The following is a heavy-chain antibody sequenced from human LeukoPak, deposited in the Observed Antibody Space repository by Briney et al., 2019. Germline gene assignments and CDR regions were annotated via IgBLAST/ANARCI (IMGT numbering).Heavy chain of an antibody. CDR1: GYTFTSYD. CDR3: ARIQSQIIAARPGTPAFDY. Sequence: ASVKVSCKASGYTFTSYDISWVRQAPGQGLEWMGWISTYNDNTHYAQKLQGRVTMTTDTSTSTVYMELKSLRSDDTAVYYCARIQSQIIAARPGTPAFDYWGRGTLVTVSS. J-gene: IGHJ4*02. CDR2: ISTYNDNT. V-gene: IGHV1-18*01. D-gene: IGHD6-6*01.